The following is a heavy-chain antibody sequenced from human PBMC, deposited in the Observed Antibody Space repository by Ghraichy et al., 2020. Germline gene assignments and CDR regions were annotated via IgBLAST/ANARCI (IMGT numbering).Heavy chain of an antibody. V-gene: IGHV3-30*18. CDR1: GFTFSSYG. J-gene: IGHJ4*02. Sequence: GGSLRLSCAASGFTFSSYGMHWVRQAPGKGLEWVAIISYDGSYKYYADSVKGRFTISRDNSKNTLYLQMNSLTAEDTAVYHCAKIEGGYYYDSSGYSNFDYWGQGTLVTVSS. CDR3: AKIEGGYYYDSSGYSNFDY. D-gene: IGHD3-22*01. CDR2: ISYDGSYK.